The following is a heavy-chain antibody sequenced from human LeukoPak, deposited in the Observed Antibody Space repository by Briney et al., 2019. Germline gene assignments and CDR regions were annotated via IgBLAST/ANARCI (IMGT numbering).Heavy chain of an antibody. CDR2: ISAYNGNT. Sequence: ASVKVSCKASGYTFTSYGISWVRQAPGQGLEWMGWISAYNGNTNYAQKLQGRVTMTTDASTSTAYMELRSLRSDDTAVYYCARREGSGSYYRSEYWGQGTLVTVSS. D-gene: IGHD3-10*01. CDR1: GYTFTSYG. J-gene: IGHJ4*02. CDR3: ARREGSGSYYRSEY. V-gene: IGHV1-18*04.